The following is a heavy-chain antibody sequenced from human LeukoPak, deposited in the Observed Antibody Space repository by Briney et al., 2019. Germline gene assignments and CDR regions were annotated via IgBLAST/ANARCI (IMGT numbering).Heavy chain of an antibody. D-gene: IGHD6-13*01. CDR3: ARASSSWTVYYYYYMDV. CDR1: GYSFTSYW. Sequence: GESLKISCKGSGYSFTSYWIGWVRQMPGKGLEWMGIIYPGDSDTRYSPSFQGQVTISADKSISTAYLQWSSLKASDTAMYYCARASSSWTVYYYYYMDVWGKGTTVTVSS. CDR2: IYPGDSDT. V-gene: IGHV5-51*01. J-gene: IGHJ6*03.